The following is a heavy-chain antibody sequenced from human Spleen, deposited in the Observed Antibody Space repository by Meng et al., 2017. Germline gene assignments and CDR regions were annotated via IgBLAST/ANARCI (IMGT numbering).Heavy chain of an antibody. CDR1: GYTFTGDF. J-gene: IGHJ6*02. CDR2: INPRSGDT. Sequence: ASVKVSCKASGYTFTGDFMHWVRQAPGQGLEWMGRINPRSGDTDYAQKFQGRVTMTRDTSISTAYVELSSLTSDDTAVYYCTRGDNYCFDVWGQGTTVTVSS. V-gene: IGHV1-2*06. D-gene: IGHD3-10*01. CDR3: TRGDNYCFDV.